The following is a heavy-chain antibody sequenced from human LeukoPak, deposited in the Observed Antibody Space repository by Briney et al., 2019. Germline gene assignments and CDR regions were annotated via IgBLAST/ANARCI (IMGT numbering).Heavy chain of an antibody. CDR3: ARDSGYCSSTGCYVHYFDY. V-gene: IGHV3-21*01. Sequence: PGGSLRLSCAASGFTFNSYSMNWVRQTPGKGLEWVSSISSSSGCINYADSVKGRFTVSRDNAKNSLYLQMNSLRAEDTAVYYCARDSGYCSSTGCYVHYFDYWGQGTLVTVSS. D-gene: IGHD2-2*01. CDR2: ISSSSGCI. J-gene: IGHJ4*02. CDR1: GFTFNSYS.